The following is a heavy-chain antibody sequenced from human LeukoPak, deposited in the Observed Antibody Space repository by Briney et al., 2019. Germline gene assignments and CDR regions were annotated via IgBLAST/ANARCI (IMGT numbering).Heavy chain of an antibody. CDR2: ITSDRNTI. CDR3: ARSTEWFADY. J-gene: IGHJ4*02. CDR1: GFDFSVYS. Sequence: GGSLRLSCAASGFDFSVYSMNWVRQAPGKGLEWISYITSDRNTIYYADSVRGRFTISRDNAKKSVYLELSSLRADDTAMYYCARSTEWFADYWGQGTLVTVSS. D-gene: IGHD3-3*01. V-gene: IGHV3-48*01.